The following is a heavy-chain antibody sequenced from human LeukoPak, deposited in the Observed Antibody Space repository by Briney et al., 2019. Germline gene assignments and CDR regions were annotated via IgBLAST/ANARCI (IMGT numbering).Heavy chain of an antibody. D-gene: IGHD3-3*01. V-gene: IGHV4-39*07. CDR3: ARGRTIFGVVTLINYFDY. CDR2: INHSGST. CDR1: GDSITSSAFY. J-gene: IGHJ4*02. Sequence: SETLSLTCTVSGDSITSSAFYWGWIRQPPGKGLEWIGEINHSGSTNYNPSLKSRVTISVDTSKNQFSLKLSSVTAADTAVYYCARGRTIFGVVTLINYFDYWGQGTLVTVSS.